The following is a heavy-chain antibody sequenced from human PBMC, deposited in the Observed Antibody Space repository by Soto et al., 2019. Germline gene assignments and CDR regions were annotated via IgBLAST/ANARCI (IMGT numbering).Heavy chain of an antibody. V-gene: IGHV1-46*01. D-gene: IGHD2-21*01. CDR1: GYTFIHYY. CDR2: INPNGGST. CDR3: ARSLLQGDF. Sequence: QVQLVQSGAEVKKPGASVKISCKASGYTFIHYYIHWVRQAPGQGLEWMAIINPNGGSTNYAQKLQGRVTVTSDTSTTTVSMELNSLESADPAVYFCARSLLQGDFWGQGTLVNVSS. J-gene: IGHJ4*02.